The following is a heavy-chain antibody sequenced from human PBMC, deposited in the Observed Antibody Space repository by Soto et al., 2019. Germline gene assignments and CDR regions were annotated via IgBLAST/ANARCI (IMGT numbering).Heavy chain of an antibody. J-gene: IGHJ4*02. Sequence: GESLKISCKGSGYSFTGYWIGWVRQMPGKGLEWMGIVYPGDSDIRYSPSFRGQVTISIDNSVSTAYLQWSSLKASDTAIYYCARALTGTIDPLYFDYCGQGTLVTVSS. CDR1: GYSFTGYW. D-gene: IGHD1-7*01. CDR2: VYPGDSDI. CDR3: ARALTGTIDPLYFDY. V-gene: IGHV5-51*01.